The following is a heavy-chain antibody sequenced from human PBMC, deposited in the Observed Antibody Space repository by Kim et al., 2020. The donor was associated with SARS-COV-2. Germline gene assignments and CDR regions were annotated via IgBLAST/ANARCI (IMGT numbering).Heavy chain of an antibody. D-gene: IGHD2-15*01. J-gene: IGHJ6*01. Sequence: GGSLRLSCAASGFTFSSYSMNWVRQAPGKGLEWVSYISSSSSTIYYADSVKGRFTISRDNAKNSLYLQMNSLRDEDTAVYYCARDRDPEAAPPHYYYYGMDVWGQGTTVTVSS. CDR1: GFTFSSYS. CDR3: ARDRDPEAAPPHYYYYGMDV. CDR2: ISSSSSTI. V-gene: IGHV3-48*02.